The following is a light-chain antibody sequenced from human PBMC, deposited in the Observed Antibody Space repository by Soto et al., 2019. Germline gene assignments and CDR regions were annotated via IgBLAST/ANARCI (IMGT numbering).Light chain of an antibody. CDR2: EVS. J-gene: IGLJ1*01. CDR1: SSDVGGSNY. V-gene: IGLV2-14*01. Sequence: QSVLTQPASVSGSPGQSITISCTGTSSDVGGSNYVSWYQQHPGKAPKLMIYEVSNRPSGVSNRFSVSKSGNTASLTISGLQAEDEADYYCRSYTSSSTLDVVGTGTRSPS. CDR3: RSYTSSSTLDV.